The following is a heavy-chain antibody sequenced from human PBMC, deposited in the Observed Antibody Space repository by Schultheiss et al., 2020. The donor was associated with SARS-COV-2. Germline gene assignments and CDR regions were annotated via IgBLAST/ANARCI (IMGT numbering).Heavy chain of an antibody. V-gene: IGHV3-23*01. CDR3: AKVWLQLGDAFDI. CDR1: GFTFSSYA. J-gene: IGHJ3*02. Sequence: GGSLRLSCAASGFTFSSYAMSWVRQAPGKGLEWVSCISSSSSYRYYADSVKGRFTISRDNSKDTLYLEMNSLSVEDSAVYYCAKVWLQLGDAFDIWGQGTMVTVSS. D-gene: IGHD5-24*01. CDR2: ISSSSSYR.